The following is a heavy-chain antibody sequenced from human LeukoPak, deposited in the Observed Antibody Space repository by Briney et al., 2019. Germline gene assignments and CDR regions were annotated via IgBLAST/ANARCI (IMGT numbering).Heavy chain of an antibody. Sequence: SETLSLTCTVSGGSISSGGYSWSWIRQHPGKGLEWIRYIYYSGSTHYNPFLKSRATISVYTSKNQFSLKLNSLTAADTAVYYCAASSTDAFDIWGQGTMVTVSS. CDR3: AASSTDAFDI. CDR2: IYYSGST. V-gene: IGHV4-31*03. CDR1: GGSISSGGYS. J-gene: IGHJ3*02.